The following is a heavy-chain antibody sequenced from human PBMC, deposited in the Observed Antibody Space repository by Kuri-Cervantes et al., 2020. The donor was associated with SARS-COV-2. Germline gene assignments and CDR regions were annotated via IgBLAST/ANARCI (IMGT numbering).Heavy chain of an antibody. J-gene: IGHJ4*02. D-gene: IGHD1-26*01. Sequence: GGSLRPSCAASGFTFSSYAMHWVRQAPGKVLEWVAVISYDGSNKYYADSVKGRFTISRDNSKNTLYLQMNSLRAEDTAAYYCARSTWDLYYYDLWGQGTLVTVSS. CDR2: ISYDGSNK. CDR1: GFTFSSYA. V-gene: IGHV3-30-3*01. CDR3: ARSTWDLYYYDL.